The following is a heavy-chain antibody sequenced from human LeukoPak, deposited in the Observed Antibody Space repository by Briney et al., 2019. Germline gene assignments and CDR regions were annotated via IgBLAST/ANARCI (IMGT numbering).Heavy chain of an antibody. Sequence: GGSLRLSCATSGINFSNYWMSWVRQAPGKGLEWVANIKQDGNEKYYVDSVKGRFTISRDNAKNSLYLQMNSLGVEDTAVYYCARDGRPLDYWGPGTLVTVSS. CDR3: ARDGRPLDY. J-gene: IGHJ4*02. CDR1: GINFSNYW. D-gene: IGHD1-1*01. CDR2: IKQDGNEK. V-gene: IGHV3-7*01.